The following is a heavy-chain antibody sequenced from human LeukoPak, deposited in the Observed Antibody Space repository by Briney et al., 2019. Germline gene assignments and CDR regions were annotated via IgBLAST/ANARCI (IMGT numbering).Heavy chain of an antibody. J-gene: IGHJ4*02. V-gene: IGHV3-21*01. CDR1: GFTFSSYS. D-gene: IGHD4-17*01. Sequence: NPGGSLRLSCAASGFTFSSYSMNWVRQAPGKGLEWVSSISSSSSYIYYADSVKGRFTISRDNAKNSLYLQMNSLRAEDTAVYYCARGPSTVYFDYWGQGNLVTVSS. CDR3: ARGPSTVYFDY. CDR2: ISSSSSYI.